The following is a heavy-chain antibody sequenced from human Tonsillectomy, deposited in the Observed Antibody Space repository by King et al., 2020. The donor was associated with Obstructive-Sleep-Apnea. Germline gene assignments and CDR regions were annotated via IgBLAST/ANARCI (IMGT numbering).Heavy chain of an antibody. CDR1: GGSISSNNW. CDR3: AREGRIIVVESAMRAYDV. J-gene: IGHJ3*01. CDR2: IYHSGST. V-gene: IGHV4-4*02. Sequence: QLQESGPGLVKPSGTVSLTCAVSGGSISSNNWWSWVRQTPGKGLEWIGEIYHSGSTNSNPSLKSRVTISVDKSKNQFSLTLYSVTAADTAVYYCAREGRIIVVESAMRAYDVWGQGTMVTVSS. D-gene: IGHD2-21*01.